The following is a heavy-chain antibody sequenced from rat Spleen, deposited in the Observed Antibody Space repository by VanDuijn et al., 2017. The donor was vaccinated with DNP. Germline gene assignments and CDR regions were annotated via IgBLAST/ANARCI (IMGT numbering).Heavy chain of an antibody. CDR2: ISPSGGST. CDR3: ATVALDP. D-gene: IGHD1-4*01. J-gene: IGHJ3*01. V-gene: IGHV5-27*01. CDR1: GFTFSNYD. Sequence: EVQLVETGGGLMQPGKSLKLSCVASGFTFSNYDMAWVRQAPTKGLEWVASISPSGGSTYYRDSVKGRFSISRDNAKSTLYLQMDSLRSEDTATYYCATVALDPWGQGTLVTVSS.